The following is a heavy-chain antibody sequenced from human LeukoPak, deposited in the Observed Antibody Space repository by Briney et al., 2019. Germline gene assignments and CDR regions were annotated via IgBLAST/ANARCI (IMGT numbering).Heavy chain of an antibody. Sequence: PGGSLRLSCTASGFTFRSYGMHWVRQAPGKGLAWVAFIQNDGSNKYYADSVKGRFTISRDNSKSTVYLQMNGLRVEDTAVFYCAKDRVVEYYFDSWGQGTLVTVSS. CDR2: IQNDGSNK. CDR3: AKDRVVEYYFDS. J-gene: IGHJ4*02. D-gene: IGHD2-2*01. CDR1: GFTFRSYG. V-gene: IGHV3-30*02.